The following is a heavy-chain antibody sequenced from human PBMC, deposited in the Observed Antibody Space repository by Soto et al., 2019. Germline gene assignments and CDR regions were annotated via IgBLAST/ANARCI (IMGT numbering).Heavy chain of an antibody. V-gene: IGHV3-9*01. CDR2: ISWNSGSI. J-gene: IGHJ4*02. Sequence: EVQLVESGGVLVQPGRSLRLSCAASGFTFDDYAMHWVRQAPGKGLEWVSGISWNSGSIGYADSVKGRFTISRDNAKNSLYLQMNSLRAEDTALYYCAKDGLGYCSGGSCYSGLFVYWGQGTLVTVSS. CDR1: GFTFDDYA. CDR3: AKDGLGYCSGGSCYSGLFVY. D-gene: IGHD2-15*01.